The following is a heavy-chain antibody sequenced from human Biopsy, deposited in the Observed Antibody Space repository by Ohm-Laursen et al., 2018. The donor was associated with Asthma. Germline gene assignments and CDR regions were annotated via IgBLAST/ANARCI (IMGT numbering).Heavy chain of an antibody. J-gene: IGHJ4*02. CDR1: GGSTSSGNYY. CDR2: IYYIGNT. CDR3: ARRGGLRRYFDY. D-gene: IGHD4-17*01. V-gene: IGHV4-30-4*01. Sequence: QTLSLTCTVSGGSTSSGNYYWSWIRQPPGKGLEWIGYIYYIGNTYYSPSLKSRVTISLDTSKNQFSLKLSSVTAADTAVYYCARRGGLRRYFDYWGQGTLVTVSS.